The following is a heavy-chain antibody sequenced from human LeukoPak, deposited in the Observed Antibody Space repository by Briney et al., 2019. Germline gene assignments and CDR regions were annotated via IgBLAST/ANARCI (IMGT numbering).Heavy chain of an antibody. J-gene: IGHJ4*02. CDR3: ARAKMVAAAWPY. CDR2: IYYSGST. CDR1: GGSISSSSYY. D-gene: IGHD6-13*01. Sequence: SETLSLTCTVSGGSISSSSYYWGWIRQPPGKGLEWIGSIYYSGSTYYNPSLKSRVTISVDTSKNQFSLKLSSVTAADTAVYYCARAKMVAAAWPYWGQGTLVSFSS. V-gene: IGHV4-39*01.